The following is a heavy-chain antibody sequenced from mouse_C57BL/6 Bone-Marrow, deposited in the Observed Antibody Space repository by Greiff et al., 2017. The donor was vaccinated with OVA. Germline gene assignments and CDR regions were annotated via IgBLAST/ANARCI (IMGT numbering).Heavy chain of an antibody. CDR3: ARWLLPMDY. D-gene: IGHD2-3*01. J-gene: IGHJ4*01. CDR1: GFTFSSYA. Sequence: EVKLQESGGGLVKPGGSLKLSCAASGFTFSSYAMSWVRQTPEKRLEWVATISDGGSYTYYPDNVKGRFTITSDNAKTNLYLQMKHLKSEDTAMYYCARWLLPMDYWGQGTSVTVSS. V-gene: IGHV5-4*03. CDR2: ISDGGSYT.